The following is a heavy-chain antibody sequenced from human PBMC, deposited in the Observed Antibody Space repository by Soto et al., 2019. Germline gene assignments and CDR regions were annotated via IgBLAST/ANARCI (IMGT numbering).Heavy chain of an antibody. CDR3: AIIRATTILTDS. CDR1: GGSISSGGYY. V-gene: IGHV4-39*01. CDR2: IYYSGST. Sequence: SETLSLTCTVSGGSISSGGYYWGWIRQPPGKGLEWIGSIYYSGSTYYNPSLKSRVTISVDTSKNQFSLKLSSVTAADTAVYYCAIIRATTILTDSGGKETLAPFSS. J-gene: IGHJ4*02. D-gene: IGHD1-1*01.